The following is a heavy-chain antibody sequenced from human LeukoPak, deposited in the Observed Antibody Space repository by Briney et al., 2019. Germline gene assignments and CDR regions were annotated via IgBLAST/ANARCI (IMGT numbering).Heavy chain of an antibody. D-gene: IGHD3-9*01. V-gene: IGHV3-53*04. CDR2: IYNGGST. CDR1: GFTFSSNY. CDR3: ASFKQSYDILTGYSYYFDY. J-gene: IGHJ4*02. Sequence: GGSLRLSCAASGFTFSSNYMSWVRQAPGKGLEWVSVIYNGGSTYYADSVKGRFTISRHNSKNTLYLQMNSLSAEDTAVYYCASFKQSYDILTGYSYYFDYWGQGTLVTVSS.